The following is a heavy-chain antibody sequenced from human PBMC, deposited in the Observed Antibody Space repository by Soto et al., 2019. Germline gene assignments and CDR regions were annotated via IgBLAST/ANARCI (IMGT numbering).Heavy chain of an antibody. D-gene: IGHD6-19*01. CDR1: GFTFSTDS. CDR3: AMFFGSGFDY. CDR2: ISTSGATR. Sequence: EVQLVESGGGLVQPGGSLRLSCVASGFTFSTDSMNWVRQAPVKGLEWVAHISTSGATRYYADSVKGRFTISRDNAKTSLYLQMDSLRNEDTAVYYCAMFFGSGFDYWGQGTLVTVSS. V-gene: IGHV3-48*02. J-gene: IGHJ4*02.